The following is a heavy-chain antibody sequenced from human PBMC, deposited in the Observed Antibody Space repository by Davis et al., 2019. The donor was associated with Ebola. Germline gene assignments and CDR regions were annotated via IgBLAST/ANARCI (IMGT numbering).Heavy chain of an antibody. J-gene: IGHJ5*02. D-gene: IGHD2-2*01. CDR3: ARVVVVPAAPVEWFDP. Sequence: GESPKTPRAAPGFTFRDYYMSWMRQAPGQGLECVSYISSSCSTIYYADPVKRRFTISRDNAKNSLYLQMNSLRAEGTAVYYCARVVVVPAAPVEWFDPWGQGTLVTVSS. CDR2: ISSSCSTI. CDR1: GFTFRDYY. V-gene: IGHV3-11*01.